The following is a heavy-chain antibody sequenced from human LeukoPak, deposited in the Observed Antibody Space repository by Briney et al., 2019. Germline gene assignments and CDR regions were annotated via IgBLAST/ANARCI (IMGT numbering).Heavy chain of an antibody. CDR2: TYYRSKWYN. CDR1: GDSVSSNSAA. D-gene: IGHD5-24*01. V-gene: IGHV6-1*01. J-gene: IGHJ4*02. CDR3: AKGGEMATIEESDY. Sequence: PSQTLSLTCAISGDSVSSNSAAWNWIRQSPSRGLEWLGRTYYRSKWYNDYAVSVKSRVTINPDTSKNQFSLHLHSVTPEDTAVYYCAKGGEMATIEESDYWGQGTLVTVSS.